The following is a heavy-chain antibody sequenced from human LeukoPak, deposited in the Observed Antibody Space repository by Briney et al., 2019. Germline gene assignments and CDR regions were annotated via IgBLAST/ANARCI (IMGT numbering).Heavy chain of an antibody. Sequence: SQTLSLTCAVPGGSISSGGYSWSWIRQPPGKGLEWIGYIYHSGSTYYNPSLKSRVTISVDRSKNQFSLKLSSVTAADTAVYYCARGSIAPRPYYFDYWGQGTLVTVSS. CDR2: IYHSGST. CDR1: GGSISSGGYS. V-gene: IGHV4-30-2*01. J-gene: IGHJ4*02. CDR3: ARGSIAPRPYYFDY. D-gene: IGHD2-21*01.